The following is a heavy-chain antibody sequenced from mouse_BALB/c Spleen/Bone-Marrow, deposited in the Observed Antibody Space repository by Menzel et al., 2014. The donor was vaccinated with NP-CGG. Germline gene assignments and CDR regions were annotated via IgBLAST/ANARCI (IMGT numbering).Heavy chain of an antibody. CDR3: ARPRMITTSFDV. J-gene: IGHJ1*01. V-gene: IGHV5-9-3*01. Sequence: EVKLMESGGGLVKPGGSLKLSCAASGFTFSTYAMSWVRQTPEKRLEWVATINSGGTYIYYADSVKGRFTISRDNAKNTLYQKRSSLRSEDTAMFYCARPRMITTSFDVWGAGTTVTVSS. CDR2: INSGGTYI. CDR1: GFTFSTYA. D-gene: IGHD2-4*01.